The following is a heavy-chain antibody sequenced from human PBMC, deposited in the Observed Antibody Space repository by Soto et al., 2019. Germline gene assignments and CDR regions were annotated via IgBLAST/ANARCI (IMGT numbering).Heavy chain of an antibody. CDR3: ADITTVPTSDY. Sequence: GPRVVYSTQTLTLTCPFSGLSLTTRGLGVGWIRQPPGKALEWLALIYWDDDERYSPSLQSRLTITKEASRNQVGLAMTNMEPVDTATYYCADITTVPTSDYWGKGNMVTVSS. CDR1: GLSLTTRGLG. D-gene: IGHD4-17*01. J-gene: IGHJ4*01. V-gene: IGHV2-5*02. CDR2: IYWDDDE.